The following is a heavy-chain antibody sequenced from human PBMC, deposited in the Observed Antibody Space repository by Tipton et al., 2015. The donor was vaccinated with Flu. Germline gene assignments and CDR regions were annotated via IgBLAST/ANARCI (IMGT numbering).Heavy chain of an antibody. D-gene: IGHD2-15*01. CDR3: VKGGVDCSGAGCYFD. CDR2: IRYDGSNK. CDR1: GFTFSSYG. J-gene: IGHJ4*02. Sequence: SLRLSCAASGFTFSSYGMHWVRQAPGKGLEWVAFIRYDGSNKYYADSVKGRFTISRDNSQNTVYLQMNSLRPDDTAVYSRVKGGVDCSGAGCYFDWGQGTLVTVSS. V-gene: IGHV3-30*02.